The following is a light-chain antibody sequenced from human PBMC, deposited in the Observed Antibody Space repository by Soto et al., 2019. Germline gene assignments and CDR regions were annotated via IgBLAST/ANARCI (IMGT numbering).Light chain of an antibody. V-gene: IGLV1-40*01. Sequence: QAVVTQPPSVSGAPGQRVTISCTGRRSNIGAGYDVHWYQQLPGTAPKLLIYGNSNRPSGVPDRFSGSKSGTSASLAITGLQAEDEADYYCQSYDSSLSGYVVFGGGTKLTVL. CDR1: RSNIGAGYD. CDR3: QSYDSSLSGYVV. CDR2: GNS. J-gene: IGLJ2*01.